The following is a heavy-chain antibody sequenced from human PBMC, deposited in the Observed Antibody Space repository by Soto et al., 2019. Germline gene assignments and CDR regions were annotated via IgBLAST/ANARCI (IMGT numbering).Heavy chain of an antibody. Sequence: EVQLVESGGGLVQPGGSLRLSSAASGFTFSSYSMNLVRQAPGKGLEWVSYISSSSSTIYYADSEKGRFTISRDNAKNSLYLQMNSPRAEDTAVYYCARDQGRSPLDYWGQGTLVTVSS. V-gene: IGHV3-48*01. CDR2: ISSSSSTI. CDR3: ARDQGRSPLDY. J-gene: IGHJ4*02. CDR1: GFTFSSYS. D-gene: IGHD2-15*01.